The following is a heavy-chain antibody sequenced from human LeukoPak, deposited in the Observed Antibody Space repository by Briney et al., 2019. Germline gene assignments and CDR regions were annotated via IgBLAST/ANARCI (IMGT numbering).Heavy chain of an antibody. CDR2: IYYSGST. CDR1: GYSISSGYY. CDR3: ARDDPNYDSSGYLFDY. J-gene: IGHJ4*02. Sequence: KASETLSLTCTVSGYSISSGYYWGWIRQPPGKGLEWIGSIYYSGSTYYNPSLKSRVTISVDTSKNQFSLKLSSVTAADTAVYYCARDDPNYDSSGYLFDYWGQGTLVTVSS. V-gene: IGHV4-38-2*02. D-gene: IGHD3-22*01.